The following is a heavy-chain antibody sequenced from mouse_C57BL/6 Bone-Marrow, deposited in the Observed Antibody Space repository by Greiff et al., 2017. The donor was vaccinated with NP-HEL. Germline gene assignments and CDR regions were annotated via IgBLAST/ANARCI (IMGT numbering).Heavy chain of an antibody. D-gene: IGHD1-1*01. J-gene: IGHJ3*01. CDR3: GRGGYYYGSSYPAWFAY. CDR2: LLPGSGST. V-gene: IGHV1-9*01. Sequence: QVQLQQSGAELMKPGASVKLSCKATGYTFTGYWIEWVKQRPGHGLEWIGELLPGSGSTNYNEKFKGKATFTADTSSNTAYLQLSSLATEDSAIYYCGRGGYYYGSSYPAWFAYWGQGTLVTVSA. CDR1: GYTFTGYW.